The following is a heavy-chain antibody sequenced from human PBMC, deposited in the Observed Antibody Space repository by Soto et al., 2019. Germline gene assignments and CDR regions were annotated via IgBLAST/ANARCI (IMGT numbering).Heavy chain of an antibody. D-gene: IGHD4-17*01. CDR1: GVSVSSGSFY. CDR3: ARGATVTQYDY. V-gene: IGHV4-61*01. CDR2: GSYSGTT. J-gene: IGHJ4*02. Sequence: ETLSLTCTVSGVSVSSGSFYWALIRQPPGKGLEWIGFGSYSGTTNYKPSLKSRVTISVDTSRSQISLKVSSLTAADTAVYYCARGATVTQYDYWGQGTLVTVSS.